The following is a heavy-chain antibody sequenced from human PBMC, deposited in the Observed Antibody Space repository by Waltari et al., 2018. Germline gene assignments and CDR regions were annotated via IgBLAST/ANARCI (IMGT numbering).Heavy chain of an antibody. V-gene: IGHV4-39*07. D-gene: IGHD1-26*01. CDR1: GGSISSSSYY. CDR3: AREEKGSYYYYGMDV. J-gene: IGHJ6*02. CDR2: IYYSGST. Sequence: QLQLQESGPGLVKPSETLSLTCTVSGGSISSSSYYWGWIRQPPGKGLEWIGSIYYSGSTYYNPSLKSRVTISVDTSKNQFALKLSSVTAADTAVYYCAREEKGSYYYYGMDVWGQGTTVTVSS.